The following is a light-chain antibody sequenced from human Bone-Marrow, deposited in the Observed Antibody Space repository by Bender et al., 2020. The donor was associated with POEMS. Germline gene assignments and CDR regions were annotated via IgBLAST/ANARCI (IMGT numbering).Light chain of an antibody. CDR1: SDDV. CDR3: SSYTSSFTWV. CDR2: DVS. V-gene: IGLV2-14*03. J-gene: IGLJ3*02. Sequence: QSALTQPASVSGSPGQSITISCTGTSDDVSWYQQHPGKAPKLMIYDVSNRPSGVSNRFSGSKSGNTASLTISGLQAEDEADYYCSSYTSSFTWVFGGGTKVTVL.